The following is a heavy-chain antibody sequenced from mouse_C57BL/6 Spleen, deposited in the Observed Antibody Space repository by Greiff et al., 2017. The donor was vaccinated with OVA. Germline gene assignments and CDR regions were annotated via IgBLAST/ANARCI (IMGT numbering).Heavy chain of an antibody. J-gene: IGHJ3*01. CDR3: AGLYDGYYAWFAY. CDR2: IWSGGST. Sequence: QVQLQQSGPGLVQPSQSLSITCTVSGFSLTSYGVHWVRQSPGKGLEWLGVIWSGGSTDYNAAFISRLSISKDNSKSQVFFKMNSLQADDTAIYYCAGLYDGYYAWFAYWGQGTLVTVSA. V-gene: IGHV2-2*01. D-gene: IGHD2-3*01. CDR1: GFSLTSYG.